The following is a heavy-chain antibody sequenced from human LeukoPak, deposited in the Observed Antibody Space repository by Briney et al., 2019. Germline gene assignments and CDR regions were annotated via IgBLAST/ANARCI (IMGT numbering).Heavy chain of an antibody. Sequence: GGSLRLSCAASGFTFSSYWMHWVRQAPGKGLVWVSRINSDGSSTSYADSVKGRFTISRDNAKNTLYLQMNSLRAEDTAVYYCASISVPPQLGMDVWGKGTTVTVSS. V-gene: IGHV3-74*01. CDR1: GFTFSSYW. CDR3: ASISVPPQLGMDV. CDR2: INSDGSST. D-gene: IGHD2-2*01. J-gene: IGHJ6*03.